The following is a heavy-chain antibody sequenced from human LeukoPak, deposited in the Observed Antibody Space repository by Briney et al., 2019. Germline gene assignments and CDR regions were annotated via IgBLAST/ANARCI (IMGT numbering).Heavy chain of an antibody. D-gene: IGHD2-2*01. Sequence: GASVKVSCKASGYTFTGYYMHWVRQAPGQGLEWMGWINPNSGGTNYAQKFQGRVTMTRDTSISTAYMGLSRLRSDDTAVYYCAREGRGYCSSTSCLSPGFDYWGQGTLVTVSS. V-gene: IGHV1-2*02. CDR2: INPNSGGT. CDR3: AREGRGYCSSTSCLSPGFDY. CDR1: GYTFTGYY. J-gene: IGHJ4*02.